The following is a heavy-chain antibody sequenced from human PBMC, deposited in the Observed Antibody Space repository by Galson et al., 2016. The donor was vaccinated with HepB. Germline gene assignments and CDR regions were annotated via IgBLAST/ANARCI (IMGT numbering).Heavy chain of an antibody. CDR3: ARDERTGTFYTFDL. CDR2: INPGGTST. D-gene: IGHD1-26*01. J-gene: IGHJ4*02. V-gene: IGHV1-46*01. Sequence: SVKVSCKASGHTLTNFYMHWVRQAPGQGLEWMGIINPGGTSTTYAQNFQGGVALTRDTSTSTVYMELSSLRFEDTAVYYCARDERTGTFYTFDLWGQGTLVTVSS. CDR1: GHTLTNFY.